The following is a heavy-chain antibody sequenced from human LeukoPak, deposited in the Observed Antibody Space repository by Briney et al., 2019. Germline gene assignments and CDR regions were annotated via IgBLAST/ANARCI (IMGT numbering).Heavy chain of an antibody. CDR2: IYYSGST. D-gene: IGHD3-10*01. Sequence: PSETLSLTCTVSGGSISSSSYYWGWIRQPPGKGLEWIGSIYYSGSTYYNPSLKSRVTMSVDTSKNQFSLKLSSVTAADTAVYYCARDSGFGPGVIGYYYYYMDVWGKGTTVTISS. J-gene: IGHJ6*03. CDR1: GGSISSSSYY. CDR3: ARDSGFGPGVIGYYYYYMDV. V-gene: IGHV4-39*07.